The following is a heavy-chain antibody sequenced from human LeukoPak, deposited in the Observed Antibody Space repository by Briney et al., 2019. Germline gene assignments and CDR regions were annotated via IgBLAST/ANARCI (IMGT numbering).Heavy chain of an antibody. J-gene: IGHJ4*02. CDR1: GYTFTGYY. Sequence: ASVKVSCKASGYTFTGYYMHWVRQAPGQGLEWMGWINPNSGGTNYAQKFQGRVAMTRDTSINTAYMELSRLRSDDTAVYYCARALKGDVVDYWGQGTLVTVSS. CDR3: ARALKGDVVDY. V-gene: IGHV1-2*02. CDR2: INPNSGGT. D-gene: IGHD3-16*01.